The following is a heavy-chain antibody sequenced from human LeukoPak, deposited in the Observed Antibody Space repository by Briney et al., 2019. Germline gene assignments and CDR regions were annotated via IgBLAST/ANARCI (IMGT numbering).Heavy chain of an antibody. CDR1: GFTFSSYG. J-gene: IGHJ4*02. Sequence: PGGSLRLSCAASGFTFSSYGMHWVRQAPGKGLEWVAVIWYDGSNKYYADSVKGQFTISRDNSKNTLYLQMNSLRADDTALYYCAREVSQPYYFDSWGQGTLVTVSS. CDR2: IWYDGSNK. D-gene: IGHD2-2*01. CDR3: AREVSQPYYFDS. V-gene: IGHV3-33*01.